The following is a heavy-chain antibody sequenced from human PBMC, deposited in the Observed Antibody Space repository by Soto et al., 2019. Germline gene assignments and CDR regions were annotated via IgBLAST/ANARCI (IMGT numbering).Heavy chain of an antibody. CDR3: ARGPSGWYGYDY. CDR1: GFSFSSSW. D-gene: IGHD6-19*01. CDR2: INSDGSTT. J-gene: IGHJ4*02. V-gene: IGHV3-74*01. Sequence: PGGSLRLSCAASGFSFSSSWMHWVRQAPGKGLVWVSRINSDGSTTNYADSVKGRFTISRDNAKNTLYLQMNSLRAEDTDVYYCARGPSGWYGYDYWGQGTLDTVSS.